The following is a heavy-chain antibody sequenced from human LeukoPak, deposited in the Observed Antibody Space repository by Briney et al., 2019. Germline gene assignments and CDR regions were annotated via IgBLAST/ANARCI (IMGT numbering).Heavy chain of an antibody. J-gene: IGHJ4*02. CDR2: ISGSGGST. CDR1: GFTFSSYG. Sequence: GGSLRLSCAASGFTFSSYGMSWVRQAPGKGLEWVSAISGSGGSTYYADSVKGRFTISRDNARNSLFLQMNNLRVEDTAVYYCAKDLDFWSGPDYWGQGTLVTVSS. V-gene: IGHV3-23*01. D-gene: IGHD3-3*01. CDR3: AKDLDFWSGPDY.